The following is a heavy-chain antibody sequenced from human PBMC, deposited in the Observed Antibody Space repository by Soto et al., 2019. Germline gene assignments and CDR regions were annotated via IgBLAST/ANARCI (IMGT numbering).Heavy chain of an antibody. CDR2: IDYSGST. CDR3: ASAYSSSWTPSPPPFFDY. CDR1: GGSISSGDYY. D-gene: IGHD6-13*01. Sequence: QVQLQESGPGLVKPSQTLSLTCTVSGGSISSGDYYWSWIRQPPGKGLEWIGYIDYSGSTYYNPSLKSGVTISVDASKSQFSLKLSSVTAADTAVYYCASAYSSSWTPSPPPFFDYWGQGTLVTVSS. J-gene: IGHJ4*02. V-gene: IGHV4-30-4*08.